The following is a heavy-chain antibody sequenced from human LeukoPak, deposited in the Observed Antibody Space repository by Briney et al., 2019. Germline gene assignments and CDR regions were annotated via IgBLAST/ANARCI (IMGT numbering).Heavy chain of an antibody. CDR3: ATGYSFLFDY. CDR1: GFTFSTYS. V-gene: IGHV3-48*04. CDR2: ISHNSGSI. D-gene: IGHD4-11*01. Sequence: GGSLRLSCAASGFTFSTYSMNWVRQAPGKGLEWVSYISHNSGSIYYADSVKGRFTISRDNAKNSLYLQMSSLRAEDTAVYYCATGYSFLFDYWGQGTLVTVSS. J-gene: IGHJ4*02.